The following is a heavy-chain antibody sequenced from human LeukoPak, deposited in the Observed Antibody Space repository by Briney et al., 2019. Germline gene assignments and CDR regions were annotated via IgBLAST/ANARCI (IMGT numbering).Heavy chain of an antibody. CDR1: GGSLRGYY. CDR2: INHSGST. V-gene: IGHV4-34*01. D-gene: IGHD3-22*01. CDR3: ARELDYYDSSGYSRNGVDDAFDI. Sequence: KPSETLSLTCAVYGGSLRGYYWSWIRQPPGKGLEWIGEINHSGSTNYNPSLKSRVTISVDTSKNQFSLKLSSVTAADTAVYYCARELDYYDSSGYSRNGVDDAFDIWGQGTMVTVSS. J-gene: IGHJ3*02.